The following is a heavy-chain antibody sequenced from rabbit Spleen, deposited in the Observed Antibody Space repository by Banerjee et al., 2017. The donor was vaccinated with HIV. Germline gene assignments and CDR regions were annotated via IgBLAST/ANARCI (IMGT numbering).Heavy chain of an antibody. CDR2: IYTGSSGST. CDR1: GVSFSYSSY. Sequence: QSLEESGGDLVKPEGSLTLTCTASGVSFSYSSYMCWVRQAPGKGLEWIGCIYTGSSGSTYYASWAKGRFTISKTSSTTVTLQVTSLTDADTATYFCARRGSTSGAGNDLWGQGTLVTVS. CDR3: ARRGSTSGAGNDL. V-gene: IGHV1S40*01. J-gene: IGHJ4*01. D-gene: IGHD4-2*01.